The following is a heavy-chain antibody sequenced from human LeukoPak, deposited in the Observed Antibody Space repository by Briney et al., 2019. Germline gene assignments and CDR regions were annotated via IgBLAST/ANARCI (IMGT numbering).Heavy chain of an antibody. CDR1: GFTFSSYV. Sequence: TGGSLRLSCAASGFTFSSYVMNWVRQAPGKGLEWVSYISSSGSTIYYVDSVKGRFIISRDNAKNSLYLQMNSLRAEDTAVYYCARGIAAAGTQACCYCYLYIDLWGKRTRVTVSS. CDR2: ISSSGSTI. CDR3: ARGIAAAGTQACCYCYLYIDL. V-gene: IGHV3-48*03. J-gene: IGHJ6*03. D-gene: IGHD6-13*01.